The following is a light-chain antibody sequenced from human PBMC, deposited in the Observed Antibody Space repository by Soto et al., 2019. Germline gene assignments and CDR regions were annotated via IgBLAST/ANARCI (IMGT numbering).Light chain of an antibody. CDR1: SGHSSYA. J-gene: IGLJ2*01. V-gene: IGLV4-69*01. CDR2: LNSDGSH. CDR3: QTWGTGNVV. Sequence: QSVLTQSPSASASLGASVKLTCTLSSGHSSYAIAWHQLQPEKGPRYLMKLNSDGSHSKGDGIPDRFSGSSSGAERYLTIASLQSEDEADDYCQTWGTGNVVFGGGTKLTVL.